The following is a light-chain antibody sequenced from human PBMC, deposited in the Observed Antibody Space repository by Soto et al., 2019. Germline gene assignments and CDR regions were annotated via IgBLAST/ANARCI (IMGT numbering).Light chain of an antibody. CDR2: RDD. CDR1: SSNVERNY. CDR3: AVWDDRLSGL. V-gene: IGLV1-47*01. J-gene: IGLJ3*02. Sequence: QLVLTQPPSASGTPGQRVINTCSGGSSNVERNYVYWYQHLPGTAPKLLIYRDDQRPSGVPDRFSGSKSGTSASLAISGLRSEDEAAYYCAVWDDRLSGLFGGGTKLTVL.